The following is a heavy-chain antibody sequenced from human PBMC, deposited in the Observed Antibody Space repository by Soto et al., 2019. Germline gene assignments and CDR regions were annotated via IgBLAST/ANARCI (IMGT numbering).Heavy chain of an antibody. J-gene: IGHJ6*02. CDR3: ASPHRGGLRYFDWLLLSGMDV. V-gene: IGHV1-69*13. D-gene: IGHD3-9*01. CDR1: GGTFSSYA. Sequence: GASVKVSCKASGGTFSSYAISWVRQAPGQGLEWMGGIIPIFGTANYAQKFQGRVTITADESTSTAYMELSSLRSEDTAVYYCASPHRGGLRYFDWLLLSGMDVWGQGTTVTVSS. CDR2: IIPIFGTA.